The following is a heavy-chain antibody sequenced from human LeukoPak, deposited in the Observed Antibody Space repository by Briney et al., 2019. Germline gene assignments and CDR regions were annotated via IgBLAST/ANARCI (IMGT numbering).Heavy chain of an antibody. CDR1: GFTFNTYW. D-gene: IGHD1-26*01. V-gene: IGHV3-7*01. J-gene: IGHJ4*02. CDR2: INPDGSEK. Sequence: GGSLRLSCAASGFTFNTYWRSWVRQAPGKGLEWVANINPDGSEKSYVGSVKGRLTISRDNAKNSLFLHVNSLRAADTAVYYCARGTGIYYIYWGQGTLVTVSS. CDR3: ARGTGIYYIY.